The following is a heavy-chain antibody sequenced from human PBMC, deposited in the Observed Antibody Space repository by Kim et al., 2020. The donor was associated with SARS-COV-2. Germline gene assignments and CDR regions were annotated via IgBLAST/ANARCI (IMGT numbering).Heavy chain of an antibody. V-gene: IGHV1-8*01. Sequence: ASVKVSCKASGYTFTSYDINWVRQATGQGLEWMGWMNPNSGNTGYAQKFQGRVTMTRNTSISTAYMELSSLRSEDTAVYYCALTAWAYDFWSGYWRSNWFDPWGQGTLVTVSS. D-gene: IGHD3-3*01. CDR1: GYTFTSYD. CDR3: ALTAWAYDFWSGYWRSNWFDP. CDR2: MNPNSGNT. J-gene: IGHJ5*02.